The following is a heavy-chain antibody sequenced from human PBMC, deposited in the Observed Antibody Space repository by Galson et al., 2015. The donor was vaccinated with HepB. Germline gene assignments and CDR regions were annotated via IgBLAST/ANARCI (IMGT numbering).Heavy chain of an antibody. CDR3: ARGLLGISNY. CDR2: ISSSSTTI. J-gene: IGHJ4*02. D-gene: IGHD2/OR15-2a*01. V-gene: IGHV3-48*01. Sequence: SLRLSCAASGFTFSSYSMNWVRQAPGKGLEWVSYISSSSTTINYADSLKGRFAISRDNAKNSLYLQMNSLRAGDTAVYYCARGLLGISNYWGQGTLVTVSS. CDR1: GFTFSSYS.